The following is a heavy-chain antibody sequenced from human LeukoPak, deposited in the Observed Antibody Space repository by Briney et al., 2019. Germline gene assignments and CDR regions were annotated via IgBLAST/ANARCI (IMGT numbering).Heavy chain of an antibody. D-gene: IGHD3-22*01. Sequence: GGSLRLSCAASGFTVSSNYMSWVRLPPGKGLEWVSVIYSGGSTYYADSVKGRFTISRDNSKNTLYLQMNSLRAEDTAVYYCARDGGTYYYDSSGYYPQGYFDYWGQGTLVTVSS. CDR2: IYSGGST. CDR3: ARDGGTYYYDSSGYYPQGYFDY. J-gene: IGHJ4*02. CDR1: GFTVSSNY. V-gene: IGHV3-53*01.